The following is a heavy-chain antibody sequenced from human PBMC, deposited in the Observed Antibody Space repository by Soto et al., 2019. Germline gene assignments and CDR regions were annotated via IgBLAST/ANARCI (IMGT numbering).Heavy chain of an antibody. J-gene: IGHJ4*02. D-gene: IGHD1-26*01. CDR1: GFTFNDYQ. CDR2: ISSTGSYA. V-gene: IGHV3-11*05. CDR3: TRIVGLRLNDY. Sequence: QVQLVESGGGLVKPGGSLRLSCAVSGFTFNDYQMTWCRQAPGKGLEWVSRISSTGSYADYADSVKGRFTVSRDNANNTVYLQMDSLRDEDTAMYFCTRIVGLRLNDYWGQGTLVIVSS.